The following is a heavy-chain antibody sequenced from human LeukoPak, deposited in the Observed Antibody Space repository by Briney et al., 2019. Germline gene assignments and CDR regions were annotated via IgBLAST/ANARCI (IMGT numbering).Heavy chain of an antibody. CDR2: IYYSGST. Sequence: SETLSLTCTVSGYSISSGYYWSWIRQPPGKGLEWIGYIYYSGSTNYNPSLKSRVTISVDTSKNQFSLKLSSVTAADTAVYYCARDSGGDAFDIWGQGTMVTVSS. CDR1: GYSISSGYY. D-gene: IGHD2-15*01. V-gene: IGHV4-61*01. J-gene: IGHJ3*02. CDR3: ARDSGGDAFDI.